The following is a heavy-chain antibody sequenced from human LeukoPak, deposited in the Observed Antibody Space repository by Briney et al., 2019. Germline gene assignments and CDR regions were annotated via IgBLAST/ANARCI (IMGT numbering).Heavy chain of an antibody. D-gene: IGHD3-22*01. J-gene: IGHJ4*02. CDR1: GYTFTSYG. CDR3: ARVGYYYDSSGYYYDQYYFDY. V-gene: IGHV1-18*01. Sequence: ASVRVSCKASGYTFTSYGISWVRQAPGQGLEWMGWISAYNGNTNYAQKLQGRVTMTTDTSTSTAYMELRSLRSDDTAVYYCARVGYYYDSSGYYYDQYYFDYWGQGTLVTVSS. CDR2: ISAYNGNT.